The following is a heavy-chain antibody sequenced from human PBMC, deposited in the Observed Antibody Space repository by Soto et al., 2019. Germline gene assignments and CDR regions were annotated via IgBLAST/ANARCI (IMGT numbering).Heavy chain of an antibody. CDR1: GGSISSYY. D-gene: IGHD3-10*01. CDR2: IYYSGST. Sequence: ASETLSLTCTVSGGSISSYYWSWIRQPPGKGLEWIGYIYYSGSTNYNPSLKSRVTISVDTSKNQFSLKLSSVTAADTAVYYCARRRYGSGVGWFDPWGQGTLVTVSS. CDR3: ARRRYGSGVGWFDP. J-gene: IGHJ5*02. V-gene: IGHV4-59*08.